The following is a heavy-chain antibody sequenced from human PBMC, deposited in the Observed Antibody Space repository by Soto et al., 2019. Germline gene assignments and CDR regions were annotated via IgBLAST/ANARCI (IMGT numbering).Heavy chain of an antibody. J-gene: IGHJ4*02. V-gene: IGHV3-23*01. Sequence: VQLLESGGGLVQPGGSLRLSCAASGFTFSSYAMSWVRQAPGKGLEWVSGISDSGGNTYYADSVKGRFTISRDNSKSTLYLQMNSLRAEDTAVYYCAKGLDSSGWYFDYWGQGTLVTVSS. D-gene: IGHD6-19*01. CDR2: ISDSGGNT. CDR3: AKGLDSSGWYFDY. CDR1: GFTFSSYA.